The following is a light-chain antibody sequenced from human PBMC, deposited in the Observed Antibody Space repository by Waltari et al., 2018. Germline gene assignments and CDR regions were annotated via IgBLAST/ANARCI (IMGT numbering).Light chain of an antibody. J-gene: IGKJ2*01. CDR1: QSISKY. V-gene: IGKV1-39*01. Sequence: DIQMTQSPSSLSASVGDRVTITCRASQSISKYLNWYKQKPGKAPKLLIYGASSLQSGVAPRFSGSGSGTEFTLTISSLQPEDFATYSCQQSYTTPYTFGQGT. CDR2: GAS. CDR3: QQSYTTPYT.